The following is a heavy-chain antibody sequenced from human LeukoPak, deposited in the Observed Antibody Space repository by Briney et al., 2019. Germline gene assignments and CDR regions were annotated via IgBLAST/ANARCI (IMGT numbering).Heavy chain of an antibody. CDR2: IYTGGST. CDR3: AKDTRRSSGWYFFDH. J-gene: IGHJ4*02. Sequence: GGSLRLSCAASGLTVSSNYMSWVRQAPGKGLEWVSVIYTGGSTYYADSVKGRFTISRDNSKNTLYLQMNSLRAEDTAVYYCAKDTRRSSGWYFFDHWGQGTLVTVSS. D-gene: IGHD6-19*01. CDR1: GLTVSSNY. V-gene: IGHV3-53*01.